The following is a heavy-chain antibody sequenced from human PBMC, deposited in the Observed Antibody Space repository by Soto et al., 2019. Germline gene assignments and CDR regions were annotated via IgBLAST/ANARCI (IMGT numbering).Heavy chain of an antibody. Sequence: QVQLVESGGGEVQPGRSLRLSCAASGFTFTDYALHWVRQAPGKGLEWVAVISYDGGKKYYADSVKGRFTISRDNSKNTVYLQMNSLRVEDTAVYYCARDTYLDSSGPTYYYYYGIDVWGQGTTVTVSS. V-gene: IGHV3-30-3*01. D-gene: IGHD3-22*01. CDR3: ARDTYLDSSGPTYYYYYGIDV. J-gene: IGHJ6*02. CDR2: ISYDGGKK. CDR1: GFTFTDYA.